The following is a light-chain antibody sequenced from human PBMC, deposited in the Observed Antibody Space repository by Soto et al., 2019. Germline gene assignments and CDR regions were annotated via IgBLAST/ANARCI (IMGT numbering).Light chain of an antibody. CDR3: QQYNSYSPET. J-gene: IGKJ3*01. Sequence: DIQMTQSPSTLSASVGDRVTITCRASQSISSWLAWYQQKPGKAPKPLIYKASSLESGVPSRFSGSGSGTEFTLPISSLQPDDFATYYCQQYNSYSPETFGPGTKVDIK. CDR2: KAS. V-gene: IGKV1-5*03. CDR1: QSISSW.